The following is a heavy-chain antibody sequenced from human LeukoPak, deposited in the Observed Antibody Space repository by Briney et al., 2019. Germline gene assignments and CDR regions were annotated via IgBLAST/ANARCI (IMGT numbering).Heavy chain of an antibody. CDR1: GFSFTKYA. Sequence: GGSLRLSCAASGFSFTKYAMDWVRQAPGKGLEWVAIISKDGSMRYYADSVKGRFAVSRDNSNNAVYLQMNSLKNEDTAVYYCAGEKFDIWGQGTTVTVSS. J-gene: IGHJ6*02. CDR3: AGEKFDI. V-gene: IGHV3-30*09. CDR2: ISKDGSMR. D-gene: IGHD3-22*01.